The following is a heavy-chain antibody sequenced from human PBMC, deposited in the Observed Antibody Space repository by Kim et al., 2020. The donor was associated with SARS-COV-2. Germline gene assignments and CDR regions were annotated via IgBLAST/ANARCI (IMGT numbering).Heavy chain of an antibody. CDR3: AHRLYSTDAFDI. J-gene: IGHJ3*02. Sequence: RYSPSLKSRLTITKDTSKNQVVLTMTNMDPEDTATYYCAHRLYSTDAFDIWGQGTMVTVSS. V-gene: IGHV2-5*01. D-gene: IGHD5-18*01.